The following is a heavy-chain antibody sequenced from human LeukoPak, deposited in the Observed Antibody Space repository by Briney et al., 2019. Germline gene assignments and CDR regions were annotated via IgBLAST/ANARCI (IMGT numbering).Heavy chain of an antibody. V-gene: IGHV3-53*01. J-gene: IGHJ4*02. CDR3: ARGGSSASAPYY. CDR2: IYSDGNT. CDR1: GFTVSSNH. D-gene: IGHD2-21*01. Sequence: GGSLRLSRAASGFTVSSNHMSWIRQAPGKGLEWVSVIYSDGNTHYADSVKGRFTSSRDNSKNTLFLQMNSLRAEDTAVYYCARGGSSASAPYYWGQGTLVTVSS.